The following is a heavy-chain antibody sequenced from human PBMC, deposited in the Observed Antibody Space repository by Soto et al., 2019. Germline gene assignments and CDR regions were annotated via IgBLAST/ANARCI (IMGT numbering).Heavy chain of an antibody. CDR1: GGSISEKY. CDR3: AGGYSSSWYWGYYYYGMDV. J-gene: IGHJ6*02. CDR2: IFANGHT. D-gene: IGHD6-13*01. V-gene: IGHV4-4*07. Sequence: PSETLSLTCIVSGGSISEKYWNWVRQPPGKGLEWIGLIFANGHTDYNPSLKSRVTMSVDASKNQFSLRLTSMTAADTAVYYCAGGYSSSWYWGYYYYGMDVWGQGTTVTVSS.